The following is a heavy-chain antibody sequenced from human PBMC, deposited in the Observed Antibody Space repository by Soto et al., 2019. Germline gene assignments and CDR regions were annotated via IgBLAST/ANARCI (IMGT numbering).Heavy chain of an antibody. CDR1: GFTFRSYA. J-gene: IGHJ4*02. CDR3: ARKGGASGGYYFDD. CDR2: LSGSGTRT. V-gene: IGHV3-23*01. Sequence: EVQLLESGGGLVQPGGSLRLSCAASGFTFRSYAMSWVRQAPGKGLEWVSSLSGSGTRTNHADSVKGRFTILRDNFKNTLTLQMIRRRVEDTAVYYFARKGGASGGYYFDDWGLGTLVTVSS. D-gene: IGHD3-10*01.